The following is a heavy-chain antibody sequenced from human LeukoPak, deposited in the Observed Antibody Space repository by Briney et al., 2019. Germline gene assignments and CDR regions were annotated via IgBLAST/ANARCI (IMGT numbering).Heavy chain of an antibody. Sequence: SETLSLTCTVSGGSISSYYWSWIRQPPGKGLEWIGYIYYSGSTNYNPSLRSRVTISVDTSKNQFSLKLSSVTAADTAVYYCARLGYYDSSGYYDWGQGTLVTVSS. CDR2: IYYSGST. D-gene: IGHD3-22*01. V-gene: IGHV4-59*08. CDR3: ARLGYYDSSGYYD. CDR1: GGSISSYY. J-gene: IGHJ4*02.